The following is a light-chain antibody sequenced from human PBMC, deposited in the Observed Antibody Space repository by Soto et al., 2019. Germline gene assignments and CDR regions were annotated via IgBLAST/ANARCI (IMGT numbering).Light chain of an antibody. CDR1: RSDVGAYNL. J-gene: IGLJ2*01. Sequence: QSALTQPASVSGSPGHSITITCTGTRSDVGAYNLVSWYQQHPGKAPKVLIYDVSKRPSGVSDRFSGSKSGDTASLTISGLQPDDEADYYCCSYAGSYTSHVVFGGGTKVTVL. CDR3: CSYAGSYTSHVV. V-gene: IGLV2-23*02. CDR2: DVS.